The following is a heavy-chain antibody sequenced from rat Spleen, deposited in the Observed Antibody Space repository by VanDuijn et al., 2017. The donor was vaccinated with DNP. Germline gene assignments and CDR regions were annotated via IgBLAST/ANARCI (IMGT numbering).Heavy chain of an antibody. CDR1: GFSLTEYN. CDR2: IWNSGGT. CDR3: ASTLVNYGTYGYYAMDA. D-gene: IGHD1-3*01. V-gene: IGHV2-41*01. Sequence: QVQLKESGPGLVQPSQTLSLTCTVAGFSLTEYNVHWVRQPPGKGLEWMGVIWNSGGTRYDSTLQSRLNITKDTSKSQVFLKMNSLQTEDTATYYCASTLVNYGTYGYYAMDAWGQGTSVTVSS. J-gene: IGHJ4*01.